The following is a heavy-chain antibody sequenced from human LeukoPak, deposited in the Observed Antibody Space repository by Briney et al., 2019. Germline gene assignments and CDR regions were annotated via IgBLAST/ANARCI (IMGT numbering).Heavy chain of an antibody. Sequence: GASVKVSCKASGYTFTGYYMHWVRQAPGQGIEWMGWINPNSGGTNYAQKFQGRVTMTRDTSISTAYMELSRLRSDDTAVYYCARDITVTTSYYYGMDVWGQGTTVTVSS. CDR2: INPNSGGT. CDR1: GYTFTGYY. J-gene: IGHJ6*02. CDR3: ARDITVTTSYYYGMDV. D-gene: IGHD4-17*01. V-gene: IGHV1-2*02.